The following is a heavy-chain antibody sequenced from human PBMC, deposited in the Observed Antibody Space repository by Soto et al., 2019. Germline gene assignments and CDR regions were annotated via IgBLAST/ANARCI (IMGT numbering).Heavy chain of an antibody. CDR1: GFTFSSYG. Sequence: ESGGGVVQPGRSLRLSCAASGFTFSSYGMHWVRQAPGKGLEWVAVISYDGSNKYYADSVKGRFTISRDNSKNTLYLQMNSLRAEDTAVYYCAKENFYLRDQSTGGIFDYWGQGTLVTVSS. D-gene: IGHD3-16*01. CDR3: AKENFYLRDQSTGGIFDY. J-gene: IGHJ4*02. V-gene: IGHV3-30*18. CDR2: ISYDGSNK.